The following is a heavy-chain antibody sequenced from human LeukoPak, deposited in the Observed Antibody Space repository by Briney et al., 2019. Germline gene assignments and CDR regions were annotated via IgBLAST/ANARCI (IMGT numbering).Heavy chain of an antibody. J-gene: IGHJ5*02. D-gene: IGHD2-2*01. CDR2: IIPTLGIA. V-gene: IGHV1-69*04. CDR3: ARDQGYSSSGPPS. CDR1: GGTFSSYA. Sequence: SVKVSCKASGGTFSSYAISWVRQAPGQGLEWMGRIIPTLGIANYAQKFQGRVTITADKSTSTAYMELSSLRSEDTAVYYCARDQGYSSSGPPSWGQGTLVTVSS.